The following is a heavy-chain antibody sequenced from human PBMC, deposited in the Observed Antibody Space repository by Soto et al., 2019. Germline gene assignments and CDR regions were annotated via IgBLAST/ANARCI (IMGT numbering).Heavy chain of an antibody. CDR3: ARYCSGGSRHKGAPEY. J-gene: IGHJ4*02. CDR2: INTYNGAT. CDR1: GYTLITYG. V-gene: IGHV1-18*01. D-gene: IGHD2-15*01. Sequence: ASVKVSCKVSGYTLITYGISWVRQAPGQGLEWMGWINTYNGATNYAQNLQGRVTMTTDTSTNTAYMDLRSLRSDDTAVYYCARYCSGGSRHKGAPEYWGQGTLVTVSS.